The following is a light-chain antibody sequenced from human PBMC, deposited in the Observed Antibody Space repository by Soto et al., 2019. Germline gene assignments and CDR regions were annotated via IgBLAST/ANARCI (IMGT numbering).Light chain of an antibody. Sequence: DIVMTQSPDSLAVSLGDRATINCKSSQSVLYSSNNKNYLAWYQQKPGQPPKLLIYWASTRESGVPDRFSGSGSGTDFTLTSSSLQAEDVAVYYCQQYYSTPGTFGQGTKVDIK. CDR2: WAS. V-gene: IGKV4-1*01. J-gene: IGKJ1*01. CDR1: QSVLYSSNNKNY. CDR3: QQYYSTPGT.